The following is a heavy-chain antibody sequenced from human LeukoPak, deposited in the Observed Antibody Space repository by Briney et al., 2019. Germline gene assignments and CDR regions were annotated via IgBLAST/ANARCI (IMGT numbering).Heavy chain of an antibody. CDR1: GLSISRYS. V-gene: IGHV3-21*01. CDR3: ARGPSGYHNT. D-gene: IGHD5-12*01. Sequence: GGSLRLSCAASGLSISRYSMNWVRQAPGKGLEWVSSISSASSYIYYTDSVKGRFTISRDSSKNILYLQMNNLRAEDTAVYYCARGPSGYHNTGGQGTLVTVSS. CDR2: ISSASSYI. J-gene: IGHJ4*02.